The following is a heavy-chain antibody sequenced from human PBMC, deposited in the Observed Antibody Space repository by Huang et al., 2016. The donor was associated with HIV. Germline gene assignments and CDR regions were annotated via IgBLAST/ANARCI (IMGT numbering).Heavy chain of an antibody. V-gene: IGHV1-69*13. Sequence: QVQLVQSGAEMKKPGSSVKVSCTAPGGTFSSYGISWVRQAPGQGLGWMGGIVPIFRRTDYAQKFQGRLTITADESTSTAYMELSSLRSQDSAIYFCARGVFDGVWSGDLLPHFYYMDVWGKGTTVTVSS. D-gene: IGHD3-10*01. CDR2: IVPIFRRT. J-gene: IGHJ6*03. CDR3: ARGVFDGVWSGDLLPHFYYMDV. CDR1: GGTFSSYG.